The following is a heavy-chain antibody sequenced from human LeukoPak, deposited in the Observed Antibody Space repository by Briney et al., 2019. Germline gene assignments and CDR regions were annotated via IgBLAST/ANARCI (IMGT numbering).Heavy chain of an antibody. J-gene: IGHJ4*02. D-gene: IGHD5-12*01. CDR2: IYYSGST. Sequence: SETLSLTCTVSGGSISSSSYYWGWIRQPPGKGLEWIGSIYYSGSTYYNPSLKSRVTISVDTSKNQFSLKLSSVTVADTAVYYCARVSGYDYNYFDYWGQATLVTGSS. V-gene: IGHV4-39*07. CDR3: ARVSGYDYNYFDY. CDR1: GGSISSSSYY.